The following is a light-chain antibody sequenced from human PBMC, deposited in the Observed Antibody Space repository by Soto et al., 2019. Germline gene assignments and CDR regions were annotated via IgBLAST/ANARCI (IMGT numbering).Light chain of an antibody. Sequence: QSVLTQPASVSGSPGQSITIFCTGTSSDIGIYNFVSWYQQHPGKAPKLMIYNVYSRPSGVSSRFSGSKSGNTASLTISWLQAEDEADYYCYSYTSASTDVFGTGTKVTVL. CDR1: SSDIGIYNF. J-gene: IGLJ1*01. V-gene: IGLV2-14*03. CDR3: YSYTSASTDV. CDR2: NVY.